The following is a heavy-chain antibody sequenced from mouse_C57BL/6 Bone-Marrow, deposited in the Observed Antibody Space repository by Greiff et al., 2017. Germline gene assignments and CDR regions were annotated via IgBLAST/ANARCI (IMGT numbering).Heavy chain of an antibody. CDR3: AREDSSGYSFAY. Sequence: VKLQQPGAELVRPGSSVKLSCKASGYTFTSYWMHWVKQRPIQGLEWIGNIDPSDSETHYNQKFKDKATLTVDKSSSTAYMQLSSLTSEDSAVYYCAREDSSGYSFAYWGQGTLVTVSA. D-gene: IGHD3-2*02. J-gene: IGHJ3*01. CDR1: GYTFTSYW. V-gene: IGHV1-52*01. CDR2: IDPSDSET.